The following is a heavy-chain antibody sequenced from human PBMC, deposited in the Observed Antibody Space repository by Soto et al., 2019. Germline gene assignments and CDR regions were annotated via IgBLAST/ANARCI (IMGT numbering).Heavy chain of an antibody. J-gene: IGHJ1*01. D-gene: IGHD2-21*02. CDR2: IYYSGST. Sequence: QVQLQESGPGLVKPSETLSLTCTVSGGSISSYYWSWIRQPPGKGLEWIGYIYYSGSTNYNPSLKSRVTISVDTSKNQFSLKLSSVTAADTAVYYCAAGEYCGGDCDTTEYFQHRGQGTLVTVSS. V-gene: IGHV4-59*01. CDR3: AAGEYCGGDCDTTEYFQH. CDR1: GGSISSYY.